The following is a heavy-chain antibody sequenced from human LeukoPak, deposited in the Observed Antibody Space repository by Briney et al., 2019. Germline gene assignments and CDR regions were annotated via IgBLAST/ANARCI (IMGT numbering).Heavy chain of an antibody. V-gene: IGHV3-23*01. J-gene: IGHJ4*02. Sequence: QSGGSLRLSCAASGFTLSRFYMTWVRQAPGKGLEWVSSIFPSGGEIHYADSVRGRFTISRDNSESTLSLQMNSLRAEDTAIYYCATYRQVLLPFESWGQGTLVTVSS. CDR1: GFTLSRFY. CDR3: ATYRQVLLPFES. CDR2: IFPSGGEI. D-gene: IGHD2-8*02.